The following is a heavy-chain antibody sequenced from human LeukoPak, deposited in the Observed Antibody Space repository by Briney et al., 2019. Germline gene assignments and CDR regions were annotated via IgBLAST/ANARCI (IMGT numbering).Heavy chain of an antibody. J-gene: IGHJ4*02. CDR1: GFTLCKYA. CDR3: AKRLSFGVAIGDFDY. V-gene: IGHV3-23*01. D-gene: IGHD3-3*01. Sequence: GGALRISCAASGFTLCKYAMSWGRPAPGEGGEWVSPISGSGDSTYYADSVKGRFTISRDSSMETLYLQMNSLRAEDTATYFCAKRLSFGVAIGDFDYWGQGTLVTVSS. CDR2: ISGSGDST.